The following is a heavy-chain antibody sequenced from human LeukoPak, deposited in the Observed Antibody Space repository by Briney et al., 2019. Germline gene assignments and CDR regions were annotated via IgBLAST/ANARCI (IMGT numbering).Heavy chain of an antibody. CDR3: AKRELPHFYYYYGMDV. CDR1: GFTFSSYA. J-gene: IGHJ6*02. Sequence: GGSLRLSCAASGFTFSSYAMSWVRQAPGKGLEWVSAISGSGGRTYYADSVKGRFTISRDNSKNTLYLQMNSLRAEDTAVYYCAKRELPHFYYYYGMDVWGQGTTVTVSS. CDR2: ISGSGGRT. D-gene: IGHD1-26*01. V-gene: IGHV3-23*01.